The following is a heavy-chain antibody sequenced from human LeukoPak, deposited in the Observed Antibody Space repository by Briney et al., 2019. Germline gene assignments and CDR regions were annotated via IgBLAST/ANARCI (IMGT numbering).Heavy chain of an antibody. J-gene: IGHJ4*02. CDR2: ISYDGSNK. CDR3: ARDAGGLRLGELSLLDY. V-gene: IGHV3-30-3*01. CDR1: GFTFSSYA. D-gene: IGHD3-16*02. Sequence: PGRSLRLSCAASGFTFSSYAMHWVRQAPGKGLEWVAVISYDGSNKYYADSVKGRFTISRDNSKNTLYLQMNSLRAEDTAVYYCARDAGGLRLGELSLLDYWGQGTLVTVSS.